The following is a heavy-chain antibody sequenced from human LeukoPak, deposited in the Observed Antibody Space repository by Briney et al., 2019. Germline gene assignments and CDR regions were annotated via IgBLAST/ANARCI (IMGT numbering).Heavy chain of an antibody. Sequence: PSETLSLTCTVSGASVSSSSLYWRWLRQPPGKGLEWIATIYYSGSIYYNPSLKGRVTISLDTSKNQFSLKLTSVTAADTAVYYCAYSVAPTFYDSSGSDTFDVWGLGTIVTVSS. CDR1: GASVSSSSLY. CDR3: AYSVAPTFYDSSGSDTFDV. CDR2: IYYSGSI. J-gene: IGHJ3*01. V-gene: IGHV4-39*01. D-gene: IGHD3-22*01.